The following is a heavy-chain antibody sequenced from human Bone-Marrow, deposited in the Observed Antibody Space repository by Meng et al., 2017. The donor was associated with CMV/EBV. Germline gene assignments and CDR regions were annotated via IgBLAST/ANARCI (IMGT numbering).Heavy chain of an antibody. CDR3: ARSSRSGSYPHYFDY. D-gene: IGHD1-26*01. Sequence: GESLKISCAASGSTVNNNYMTWVRQAPGKGLECVSVIYGSGTTYYADSVKGRFTISRDNSKNMVYLLMDSLTDEDTAVFYCARSSRSGSYPHYFDYWGQGTLVTVYS. V-gene: IGHV3-53*01. J-gene: IGHJ4*02. CDR2: IYGSGTT. CDR1: GSTVNNNY.